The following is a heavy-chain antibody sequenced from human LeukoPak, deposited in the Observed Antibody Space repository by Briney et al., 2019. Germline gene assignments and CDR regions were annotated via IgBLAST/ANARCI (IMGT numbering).Heavy chain of an antibody. CDR2: IYYSGST. CDR1: GGSISNGDHY. D-gene: IGHD2-2*01. Sequence: SETLSLTCTVSGGSISNGDHYWSWIRQHPGKGLEWIGHIYYSGSTYYNPSLKSRVTISVDTSKNQFSLKLSSVTAADTAVYYCATSRYQLPSDYWGQGTLVTVSS. CDR3: ATSRYQLPSDY. V-gene: IGHV4-31*03. J-gene: IGHJ4*02.